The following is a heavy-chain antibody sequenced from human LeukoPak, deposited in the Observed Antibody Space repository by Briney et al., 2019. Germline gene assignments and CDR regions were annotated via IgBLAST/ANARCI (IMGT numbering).Heavy chain of an antibody. CDR1: GGPITGYY. J-gene: IGHJ4*02. CDR3: VQGGGYCGGDCFFYFDY. D-gene: IGHD2-21*02. V-gene: IGHV3-23*01. CDR2: ISGSGINT. Sequence: ETLSLTCTVFGGPITGYYWSWVRQAPGKGLEWVSAISGSGINTYYADSVTGRFTISRDNSRNTLYLQMNSLRAEDTAVYYCVQGGGYCGGDCFFYFDYWGPGTLVTVSS.